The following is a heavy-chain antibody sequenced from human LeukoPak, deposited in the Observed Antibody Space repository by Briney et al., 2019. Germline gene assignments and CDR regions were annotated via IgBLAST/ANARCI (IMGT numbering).Heavy chain of an antibody. D-gene: IGHD1-26*01. V-gene: IGHV3-23*01. J-gene: IGHJ4*02. CDR3: AKYSGDYFGDY. CDR2: FTNSGSGT. CDR1: GFTFSSFA. Sequence: GGSLRLSCEAAGFTFSSFAVSWVRQPPGKGLEWVSTFTNSGSGTYYADSVKGRFTISRDISQNTLYLQMNSLRVEDTAIYYCAKYSGDYFGDYWGQGNLVTVSS.